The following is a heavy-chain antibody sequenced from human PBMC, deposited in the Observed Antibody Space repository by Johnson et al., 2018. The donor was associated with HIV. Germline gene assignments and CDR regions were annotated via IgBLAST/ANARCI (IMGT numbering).Heavy chain of an antibody. CDR2: IKQDGSEK. D-gene: IGHD3-10*01. Sequence: VQLVESGGGLVQPGGSLRLSCAASGFTFSSYWMTWVRQAPGKGLEWVANIKQDGSEKYFVDSVEGRFTISRDNSKNTLYLQMDSLRAEDTAVYYCAKEGITMEVDIWGQGTTVTVSS. CDR3: AKEGITMEVDI. V-gene: IGHV3-7*01. CDR1: GFTFSSYW. J-gene: IGHJ3*02.